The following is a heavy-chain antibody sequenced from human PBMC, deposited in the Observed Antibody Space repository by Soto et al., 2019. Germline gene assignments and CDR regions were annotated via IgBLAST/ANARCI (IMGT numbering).Heavy chain of an antibody. Sequence: GASVKVSCKASGGTFSSYAISWVRQAPGQGLEWMGGIIPIFGTANYAQKFQGRVTITADESTSTAYMELSSLRSEDTAVYYCARKGSAPYGDYVYYYYGMDVWGQGTTVTVSS. CDR2: IIPIFGTA. D-gene: IGHD4-17*01. V-gene: IGHV1-69*13. CDR1: GGTFSSYA. J-gene: IGHJ6*02. CDR3: ARKGSAPYGDYVYYYYGMDV.